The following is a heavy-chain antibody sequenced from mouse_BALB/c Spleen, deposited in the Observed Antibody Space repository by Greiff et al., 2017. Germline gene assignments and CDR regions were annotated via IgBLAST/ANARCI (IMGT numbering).Heavy chain of an antibody. Sequence: VQRVESGPGLVAPSQSLSITCTVSGFSLTGYGVNWVRQPPGKGLEWLGMIWGDGSTDYNSALKSRLSISKDNSKSQVFLKMNSLQTDDTARYYCARGRRGSSAWFAYWGQGTLVTVSA. CDR1: GFSLTGYG. V-gene: IGHV2-6-7*01. D-gene: IGHD1-1*01. CDR3: ARGRRGSSAWFAY. CDR2: IWGDGST. J-gene: IGHJ3*01.